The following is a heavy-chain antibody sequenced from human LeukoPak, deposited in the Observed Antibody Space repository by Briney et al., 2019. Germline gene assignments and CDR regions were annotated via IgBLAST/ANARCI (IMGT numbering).Heavy chain of an antibody. Sequence: GGSLRLSCAASGFTFSTYCMHWVRQAPGKGPMWVSRICPDGTVTNYADSVKARFIISRDNARNTVYLQMNSLRVEDTAVYYCARADYYDSSGYYENWGQGTLVTVSS. D-gene: IGHD3-22*01. CDR1: GFTFSTYC. CDR2: ICPDGTVT. V-gene: IGHV3-74*01. J-gene: IGHJ4*02. CDR3: ARADYYDSSGYYEN.